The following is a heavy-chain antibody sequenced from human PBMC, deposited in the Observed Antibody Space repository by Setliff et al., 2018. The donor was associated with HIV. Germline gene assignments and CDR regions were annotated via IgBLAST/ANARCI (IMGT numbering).Heavy chain of an antibody. Sequence: ASVKVSCKASGNAFNGNRVHWVRQAPGQGLEWMGWINPNSGDTNYAQKFQGRVTMTRDTSISTAYMELSRLRSDDTAMYYCATDRLIKLIWGVIKELAYWGQGTLVTVSS. CDR2: INPNSGDT. J-gene: IGHJ4*02. D-gene: IGHD3-10*01. V-gene: IGHV1-2*02. CDR1: GNAFNGNR. CDR3: ATDRLIKLIWGVIKELAY.